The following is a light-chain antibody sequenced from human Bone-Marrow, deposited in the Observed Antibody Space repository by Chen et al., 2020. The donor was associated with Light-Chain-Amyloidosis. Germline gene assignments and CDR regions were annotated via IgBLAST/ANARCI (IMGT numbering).Light chain of an antibody. J-gene: IGLJ3*02. Sequence: SYVLTQPSSVSVAPGQTATLACGGNNIGSTSLHWYQQTPGQAALLVVYDDSDRPSGIPERLSGSNSGNTATLTIGRVEAGDEADYYCQVWDRSSDRPVFGGGTKLTVL. CDR1: NIGSTS. CDR2: DDS. V-gene: IGLV3-21*02. CDR3: QVWDRSSDRPV.